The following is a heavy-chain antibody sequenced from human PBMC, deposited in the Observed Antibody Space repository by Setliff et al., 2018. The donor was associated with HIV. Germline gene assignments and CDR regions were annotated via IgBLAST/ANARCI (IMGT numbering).Heavy chain of an antibody. CDR3: ARDRQQVFHYMDV. V-gene: IGHV1-46*01. CDR1: GYTFTGYN. D-gene: IGHD6-6*01. CDR2: INPGSGAT. Sequence: GASVKVSCKASGYTFTGYNLHWLRQAPGQGLEWMGVINPGSGATIYAQRFQGRLTMTRDTSTSTVYMELSSLRSEDTAVYYCARDRQQVFHYMDVWAKGTTVTVSS. J-gene: IGHJ6*03.